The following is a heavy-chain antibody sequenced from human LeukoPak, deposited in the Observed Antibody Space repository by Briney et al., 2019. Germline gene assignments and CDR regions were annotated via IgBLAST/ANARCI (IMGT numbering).Heavy chain of an antibody. J-gene: IGHJ4*02. CDR2: IWYDGSNK. CDR3: ARDLTQLALFDY. CDR1: GXTFSNYG. V-gene: IGHV3-33*01. Sequence: PGGSLRLFCAASGXTFSNYGMHWVRQAPGKGLEWVAVIWYDGSNKYYADSVKGRFTLSRDNSKNTLFLQMNSLRPEDTAVYFCARDLTQLALFDYWGQGTLVTVSS. D-gene: IGHD6-13*01.